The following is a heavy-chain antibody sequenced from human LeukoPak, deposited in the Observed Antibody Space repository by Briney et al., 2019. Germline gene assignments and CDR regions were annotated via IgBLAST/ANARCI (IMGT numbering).Heavy chain of an antibody. Sequence: GGSLRLSCAASGLTFSSYAMSWVRQAPGKGLEWVSAISGSGGSTYYADSVKGRFTISRDNSKNTLYLQMNSLRAEDTAVYYCAKGLTGDDYYYGMDVWGQGTTVTVSS. D-gene: IGHD7-27*01. CDR3: AKGLTGDDYYYGMDV. J-gene: IGHJ6*02. CDR2: ISGSGGST. CDR1: GLTFSSYA. V-gene: IGHV3-23*01.